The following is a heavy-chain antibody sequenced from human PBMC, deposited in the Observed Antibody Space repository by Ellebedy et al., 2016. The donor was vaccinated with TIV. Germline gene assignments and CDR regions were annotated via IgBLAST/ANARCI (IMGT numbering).Heavy chain of an antibody. CDR1: GFTFIGYW. V-gene: IGHV3-7*01. D-gene: IGHD2-2*02. Sequence: GGSLRLSXAASGFTFIGYWMTWVRQAPGKGLEWVANINQEGSEKYFVDSVKGRFTISRDNPKNSLFLQMNSLRAEGTAVYYCATGYCSSTSCYTVDYWGQGTLVTVSS. J-gene: IGHJ4*02. CDR2: INQEGSEK. CDR3: ATGYCSSTSCYTVDY.